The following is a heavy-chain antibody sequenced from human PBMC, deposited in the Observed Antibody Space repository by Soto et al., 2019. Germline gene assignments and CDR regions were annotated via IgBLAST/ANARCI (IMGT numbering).Heavy chain of an antibody. V-gene: IGHV4-59*12. J-gene: IGHJ4*02. Sequence: SDTLSLTCTVSGGSIRSYYWSWIRQPPGKGLELIGYIYDSGSTNYNPSLKSRVTISVDTSKNQVSLKVRSVTATDTAVYYCAREDDFLTGYIAYWGQGILVTVSS. CDR1: GGSIRSYY. CDR2: IYDSGST. D-gene: IGHD3-9*01. CDR3: AREDDFLTGYIAY.